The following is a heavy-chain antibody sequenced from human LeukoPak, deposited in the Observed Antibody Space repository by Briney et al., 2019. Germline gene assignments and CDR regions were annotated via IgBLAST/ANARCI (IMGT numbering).Heavy chain of an antibody. Sequence: SETLSLTCAVSGDSISNDGYSWSWIRQPPGKGLEWIGYIYHSGSAYYNPPLKSRVTISLDRSKNQFSLRLTSVTAADTAVYYCARGGGYYPYGMDVWGQGTTVTVSS. CDR1: GDSISNDGYS. CDR3: ARGGGYYPYGMDV. J-gene: IGHJ6*02. D-gene: IGHD3-10*01. V-gene: IGHV4-30-2*01. CDR2: IYHSGSA.